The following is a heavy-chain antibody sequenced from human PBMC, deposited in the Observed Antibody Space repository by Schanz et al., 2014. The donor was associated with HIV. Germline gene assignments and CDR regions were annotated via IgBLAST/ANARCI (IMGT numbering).Heavy chain of an antibody. J-gene: IGHJ6*02. CDR1: GYTFVDHY. D-gene: IGHD3-10*01. V-gene: IGHV1-24*01. Sequence: QVQLVQSGAEVKNPGASVKVSCTASGYTFVDHYVHWVRQAPGQGLEWLGGFDPEDGEIIYAQKFQGRVTMTEDTSTDTVYMELSSLRSEDTAVYYCASREFGIYYYGLDVWGQGTTVTVSS. CDR2: FDPEDGEI. CDR3: ASREFGIYYYGLDV.